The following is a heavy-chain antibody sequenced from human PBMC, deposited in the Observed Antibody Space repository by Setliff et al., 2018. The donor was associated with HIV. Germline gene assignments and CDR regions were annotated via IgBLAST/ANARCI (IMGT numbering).Heavy chain of an antibody. J-gene: IGHJ6*02. CDR1: GGSFSDYY. CDR3: ARRGDFFYYAMDV. V-gene: IGHV4-34*01. Sequence: PSETLSLTCAVYGGSFSDYYWSWIRQPPGKGLEWIGHIYTSGSTNYNPSLKSRVTISVDKSKNQFSLKLSSVTAADTAVYYCARRGDFFYYAMDVWGQGTTVTVSS. CDR2: IYTSGST.